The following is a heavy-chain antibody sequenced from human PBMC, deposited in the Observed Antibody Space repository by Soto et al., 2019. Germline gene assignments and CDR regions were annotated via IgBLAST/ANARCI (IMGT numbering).Heavy chain of an antibody. V-gene: IGHV4-4*02. J-gene: IGHJ6*02. Sequence: KLSETLSLTCAVSGGSISSSNWWSWVRQPPGKGLEWIGEIYHSGSTNYNPSLKSRVTISVDKSKNQFSLKLSSVTAADTAVYYCARGVKNHYDFWSGSRTYGMDVWGQGTTVTVSS. CDR2: IYHSGST. D-gene: IGHD3-3*01. CDR3: ARGVKNHYDFWSGSRTYGMDV. CDR1: GGSISSSNW.